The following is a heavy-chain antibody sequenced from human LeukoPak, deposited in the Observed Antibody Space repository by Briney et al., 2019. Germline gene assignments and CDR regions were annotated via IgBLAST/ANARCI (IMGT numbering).Heavy chain of an antibody. V-gene: IGHV3-74*01. CDR1: GFNFGGYW. J-gene: IGHJ4*02. D-gene: IGHD5-12*01. CDR2: ISADGSYT. CDR3: ARYTGYALSY. Sequence: PGGSLRLSCAASGFNFGGYWMHWVRQAPGKGLVWVTRISADGSYTLYADSVKGRFTISRDNAKNTLFLQMNSLRAEDTAVYYCARYTGYALSYWGQGTLVTVSS.